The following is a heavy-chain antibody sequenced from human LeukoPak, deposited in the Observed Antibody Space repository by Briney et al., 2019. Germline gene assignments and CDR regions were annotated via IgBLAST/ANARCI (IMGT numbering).Heavy chain of an antibody. CDR2: FDPEDGET. J-gene: IGHJ4*02. CDR1: GYTLTELS. CDR3: ATLYDSTRTFDY. Sequence: ASVKVSCKVSGYTLTELSMHWVRQAPGKGHEWMGGFDPEDGETIYAQKFQGRVTMTEDTSTDTAYMELSSLRSEDTAVYYCATLYDSTRTFDYWGQGTLVTVSS. V-gene: IGHV1-24*01. D-gene: IGHD3-22*01.